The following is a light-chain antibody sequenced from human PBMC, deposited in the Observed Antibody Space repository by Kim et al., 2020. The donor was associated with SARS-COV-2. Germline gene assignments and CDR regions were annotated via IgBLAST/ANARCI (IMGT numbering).Light chain of an antibody. CDR1: QSVRRW. J-gene: IGKJ1*01. CDR2: DGS. Sequence: SPLSASVGDRVTVTCRASQSVRRWLAWYQQKPGKAPKLLIYDGSNLQSGVPSRFSGSGSGTEFTLTISSLQPDDFAIYYCQHRQTFGQGTKVEIK. CDR3: QHRQT. V-gene: IGKV1-5*01.